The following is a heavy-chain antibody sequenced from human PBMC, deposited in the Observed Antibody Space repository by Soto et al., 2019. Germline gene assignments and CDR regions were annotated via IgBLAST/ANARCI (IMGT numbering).Heavy chain of an antibody. D-gene: IGHD3-10*01. CDR1: GYTFSYRH. CDR3: ANLASGSDAFDI. J-gene: IGHJ3*02. CDR2: ITPFNGNT. V-gene: IGHV1-45*02. Sequence: QLHLVQSGAEVKKTGSSVQISCKASGYTFSYRHLHWVRQAPGQALEWMGWITPFNGNTYYAQKFLGTVNINRDESKSTVFLDLRSLRSEDTAMYYCANLASGSDAFDIWGPGTMVTVSS.